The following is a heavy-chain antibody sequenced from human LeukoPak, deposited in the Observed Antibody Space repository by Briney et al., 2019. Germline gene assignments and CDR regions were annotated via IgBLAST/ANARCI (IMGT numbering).Heavy chain of an antibody. CDR3: ARDGPCGSTSCYALDY. J-gene: IGHJ4*02. CDR1: GYTFTGYY. CDR2: INPNSGGT. V-gene: IGHV1-2*02. D-gene: IGHD2-2*01. Sequence: ASVKVSCKASGYTFTGYYMHWVRQAPGQGLECMGWINPNSGGTNYAQNFQGRVTMTRDTSISTAYMELSRLRSDDTAVYYCARDGPCGSTSCYALDYWGQGTLVTVSS.